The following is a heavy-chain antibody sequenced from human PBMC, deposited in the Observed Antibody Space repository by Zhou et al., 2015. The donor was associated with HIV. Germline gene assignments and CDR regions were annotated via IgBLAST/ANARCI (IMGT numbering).Heavy chain of an antibody. CDR2: VNPNSGNT. Sequence: QVQLVQSGAEVKKPGASVKVSCKASGYTFSNHDINWVRQATGQGLEWMGWVNPNSGNTGYAQNFQGRITMTRNISISTAYMELSSLRSEDTAVYYCARASIADLNAFDIWGQGTMVTVSS. J-gene: IGHJ3*02. D-gene: IGHD6-6*01. CDR3: ARASIADLNAFDI. V-gene: IGHV1-8*01. CDR1: GYTFSNHD.